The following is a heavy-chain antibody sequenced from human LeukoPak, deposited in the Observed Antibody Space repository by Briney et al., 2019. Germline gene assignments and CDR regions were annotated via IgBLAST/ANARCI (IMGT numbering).Heavy chain of an antibody. CDR3: ASHYDFAIDAFDI. J-gene: IGHJ3*02. Sequence: PSETLSLTCTVSGGSISSYYWSWIRQPPGKGLEWIGYIYYSGSTNYNPSLKSRVTISVDTSKNQFSLKLSSVTAADTAVYYCASHYDFAIDAFDIWGQGTMVTVSS. CDR1: GGSISSYY. V-gene: IGHV4-59*01. D-gene: IGHD3-3*01. CDR2: IYYSGST.